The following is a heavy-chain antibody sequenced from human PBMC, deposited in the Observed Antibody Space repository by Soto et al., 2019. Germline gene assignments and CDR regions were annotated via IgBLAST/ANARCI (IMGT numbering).Heavy chain of an antibody. V-gene: IGHV1-18*04. J-gene: IGHJ4*01. Sequence: ASVKVSCKASGYTFTSYGISWVRQAPGQGLEWMGWISAYNGNTNYAQKLQGRVTMTTDTSTSTAYMELRSLRSDDTAVYYCARDRSYSYASSGYPRGEYWGHGSLFRVSS. D-gene: IGHD3-22*01. CDR3: ARDRSYSYASSGYPRGEY. CDR2: ISAYNGNT. CDR1: GYTFTSYG.